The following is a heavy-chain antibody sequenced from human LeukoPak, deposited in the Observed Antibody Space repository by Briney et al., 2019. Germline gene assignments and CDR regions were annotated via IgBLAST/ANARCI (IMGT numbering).Heavy chain of an antibody. Sequence: SETLSLTCTVSGGSISISNYYWGWIRQPPGRGLEWIGSISYSGTYYNPSLKSRLTISVDTSKNHFSLNLRSVTTADTAVYYCARRTSNPVGAIDYWGQGTLVTVSS. J-gene: IGHJ4*02. D-gene: IGHD1-26*01. CDR1: GGSISISNYY. V-gene: IGHV4-39*01. CDR2: ISYSGT. CDR3: ARRTSNPVGAIDY.